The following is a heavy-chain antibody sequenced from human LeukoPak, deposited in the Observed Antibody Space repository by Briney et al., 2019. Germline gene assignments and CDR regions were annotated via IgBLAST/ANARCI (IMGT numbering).Heavy chain of an antibody. Sequence: KTSETLSLTCTVSGGSISTGSYYWTWIRQPAGKGLEWIGSIYTSGSTNYTPSPKSRVTISVDTSKNQFSLKLTSVTAADTAVYYCARGGYSYVALYMDVWGKGTTVTVSS. V-gene: IGHV4-61*02. CDR1: GGSISTGSYY. CDR2: IYTSGST. CDR3: ARGGYSYVALYMDV. J-gene: IGHJ6*03. D-gene: IGHD5-18*01.